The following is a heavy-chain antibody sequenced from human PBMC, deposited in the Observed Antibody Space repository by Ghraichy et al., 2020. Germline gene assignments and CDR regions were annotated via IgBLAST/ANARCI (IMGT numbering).Heavy chain of an antibody. J-gene: IGHJ4*02. CDR1: GFALSNYW. CDR3: AREYCRGGSCFFGTGGSHFDN. Sequence: GGSLRLSCAASGFALSNYWMHWVRQAPGKGLLWVSRIKSDGTERIYADSVKGRFTISRDNAKNTLYLQMNTLRAEDTAVYFCAREYCRGGSCFFGTGGSHFDNWGQGILVTVSS. CDR2: IKSDGTER. D-gene: IGHD2-15*01. V-gene: IGHV3-74*01.